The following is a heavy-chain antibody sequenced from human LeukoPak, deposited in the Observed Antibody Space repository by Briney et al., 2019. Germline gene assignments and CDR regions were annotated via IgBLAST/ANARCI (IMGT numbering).Heavy chain of an antibody. D-gene: IGHD3-10*01. CDR2: MNPNSGNT. CDR3: ARGRLKGESLQN. J-gene: IGHJ4*02. CDR1: GYTFTSYD. Sequence: GASVKVSCKASGYTFTSYDINWVRQATGQGLEWMGWMNPNSGNTGYAQKFQGRVTMTRNTSISTAYMELSSLRSEDTAVYYSARGRLKGESLQNWGQGTLVTVSS. V-gene: IGHV1-8*01.